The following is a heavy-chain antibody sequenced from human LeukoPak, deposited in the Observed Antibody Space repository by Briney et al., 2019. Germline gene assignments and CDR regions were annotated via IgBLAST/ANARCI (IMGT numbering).Heavy chain of an antibody. V-gene: IGHV3-9*01. J-gene: IGHJ4*02. CDR3: AKETKVGENLYYFDY. D-gene: IGHD1-26*01. CDR1: GFKFA. Sequence: PGGSLRLSCVASGFKFAMHWVRQAPGKGLEWVSGLSWHIGSIGYADSVKGRFIISRYKAKNSLYLEMNSLRPEDSALYYCAKETKVGENLYYFDYWGRGTLVTVSS. CDR2: LSWHIGSI.